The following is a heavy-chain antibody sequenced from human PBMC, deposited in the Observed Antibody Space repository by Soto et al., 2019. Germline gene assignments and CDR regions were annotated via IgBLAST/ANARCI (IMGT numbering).Heavy chain of an antibody. CDR3: AKDSHLLSYDSSDYYFDS. V-gene: IGHV3-30*18. J-gene: IGHJ4*02. CDR2: ISYDGRRQ. D-gene: IGHD3-22*01. CDR1: GFAFSSYG. Sequence: QVQLVQSGGGVVQPGRSLRLSCSDSGFAFSSYGMHWVRQAPGKGHEWVAVISYDGRRQYYADSFKGRFTISRDNSKNTLFLQMNRLREDDTAVYYCAKDSHLLSYDSSDYYFDSWGQGSLVTVSA.